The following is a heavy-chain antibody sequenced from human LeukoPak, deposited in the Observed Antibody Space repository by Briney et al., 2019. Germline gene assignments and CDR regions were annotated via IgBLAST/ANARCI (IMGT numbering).Heavy chain of an antibody. V-gene: IGHV3-30*18. CDR3: AKGGPALAARHLYYFDY. J-gene: IGHJ4*02. Sequence: GGSLRLSCAAYGFTFSSYGMHWVRQAPGKGLEWVAVISYDGSNKYYADSVKGRFTISRDDSKNTLYLQMNSLRAEDTAVYYCAKGGPALAARHLYYFDYWGQGTLVTVSS. CDR1: GFTFSSYG. D-gene: IGHD6-6*01. CDR2: ISYDGSNK.